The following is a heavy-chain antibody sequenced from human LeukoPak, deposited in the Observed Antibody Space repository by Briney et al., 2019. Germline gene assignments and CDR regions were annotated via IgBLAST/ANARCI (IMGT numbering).Heavy chain of an antibody. CDR1: GGSISSYY. J-gene: IGHJ4*02. CDR3: ARDPGHDYGDYFDY. CDR2: IYYSGNT. Sequence: SETLSLTCTVSGGSISSYYWSWIRQPPGKGLEWIGYIYYSGNTNYNPSLKSRVTISVDTSKNQFPLKLSSVTAADTAVYYCARDPGHDYGDYFDYWGQGTLVTVSS. V-gene: IGHV4-59*01. D-gene: IGHD4-17*01.